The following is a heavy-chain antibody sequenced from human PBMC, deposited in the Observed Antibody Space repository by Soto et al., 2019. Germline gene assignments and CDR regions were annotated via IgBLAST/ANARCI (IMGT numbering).Heavy chain of an antibody. CDR1: GYTFPRYD. J-gene: IGHJ6*03. CDR3: ARLSEESSSSNYYYFYMDV. D-gene: IGHD6-6*01. Sequence: QVQLVQSGSEGKEPGASMKISCQASGYTFPRYDITWVRQATGQGLEWMGWMNPQTGNTAYAEKFQGRVTMTRSTSINTAYMELSGLRSEDTAVYYCARLSEESSSSNYYYFYMDVWGKGSTVTVSS. CDR2: MNPQTGNT. V-gene: IGHV1-8*01.